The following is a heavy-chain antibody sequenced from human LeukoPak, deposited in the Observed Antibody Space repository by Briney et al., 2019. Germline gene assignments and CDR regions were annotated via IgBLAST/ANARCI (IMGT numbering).Heavy chain of an antibody. CDR2: INHSGST. CDR3: ARDENGYVWGSFRA. J-gene: IGHJ5*02. CDR1: GGSFSGYY. V-gene: IGHV4-34*01. Sequence: SETLSLTCAVYGGSFSGYYWSWIRQPPGRGLEWIGEINHSGSTYYNPSLESRVTMSLDTSKNQFSLKLSSVTAADTAVYYCARDENGYVWGSFRAWGQGTLVTVSS. D-gene: IGHD3-16*02.